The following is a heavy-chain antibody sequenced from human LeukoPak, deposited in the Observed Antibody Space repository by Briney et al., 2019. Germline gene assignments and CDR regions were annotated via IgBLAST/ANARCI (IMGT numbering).Heavy chain of an antibody. Sequence: SETLSLTCAVYGGSFSGYYWSWIRQPPGKRLEWIGEINHSGSTNYNPSLKSRVTISVGTSKNQFSLKLSSVTAADTAVYYCARGRWLHPYDHWGQGTLVTVSS. CDR2: INHSGST. J-gene: IGHJ4*02. V-gene: IGHV4-34*01. D-gene: IGHD5-24*01. CDR3: ARGRWLHPYDH. CDR1: GGSFSGYY.